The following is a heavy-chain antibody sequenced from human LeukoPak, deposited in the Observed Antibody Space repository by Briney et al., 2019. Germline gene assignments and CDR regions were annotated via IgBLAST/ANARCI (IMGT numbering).Heavy chain of an antibody. CDR2: IIPIFGTT. Sequence: SVKVSCKASGYTFTSYGISWVRQAPGQGLEWMGGIIPIFGTTNYAQKFQGRVTITADESTSTAYMELYSLRSEDTAVYYCAGKTGIAVAGTNWFDPWGQGTLVTVSS. CDR1: GYTFTSYG. V-gene: IGHV1-69*13. CDR3: AGKTGIAVAGTNWFDP. J-gene: IGHJ5*02. D-gene: IGHD6-19*01.